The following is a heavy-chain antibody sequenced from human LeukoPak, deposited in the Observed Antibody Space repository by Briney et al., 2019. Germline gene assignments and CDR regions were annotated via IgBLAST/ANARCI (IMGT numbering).Heavy chain of an antibody. J-gene: IGHJ4*02. V-gene: IGHV3-23*01. CDR1: GFTFSSYA. Sequence: RESLRLSCSASGFTFSSYAMSWVRQAPGKGLEWVSAITGSGGSTYFADSVKGRFTIARDNSKNTLYLQMNSLRVEDTALYYCAKNPQTDCWGQGTLVTVSS. CDR3: AKNPQTDC. CDR2: ITGSGGST.